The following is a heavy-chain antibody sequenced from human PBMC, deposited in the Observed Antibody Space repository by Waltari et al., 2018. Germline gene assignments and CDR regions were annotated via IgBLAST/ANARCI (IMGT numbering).Heavy chain of an antibody. CDR1: GFTLSTSA. CDR3: AKEVWQQLGKMVGWFDP. Sequence: EVQLLESGGGLVQPGGSLRLSCVGSGFTLSTSAMSWVRQVPGKGLEWVSASGYPDDRTYYSDSVKGRLTVSRDNSKNTLYLQMNSLRAEDTAIYYCAKEVWQQLGKMVGWFDPWGQGTLVTVSS. CDR2: SGYPDDRT. D-gene: IGHD6-13*01. V-gene: IGHV3-23*01. J-gene: IGHJ5*02.